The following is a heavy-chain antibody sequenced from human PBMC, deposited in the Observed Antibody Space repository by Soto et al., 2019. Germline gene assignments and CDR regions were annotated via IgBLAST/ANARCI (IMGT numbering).Heavy chain of an antibody. Sequence: LRLSCAASGFTFSSYGMHWVRQAPGKGLEWVAVISYDGSNKYYADSVKGRFTISRDNSKNTLYLQMNSLRAEDTAVYYCAKEAAAGHFDYWGQGALVTVSS. CDR2: ISYDGSNK. V-gene: IGHV3-30*18. CDR1: GFTFSSYG. D-gene: IGHD6-13*01. J-gene: IGHJ4*02. CDR3: AKEAAAGHFDY.